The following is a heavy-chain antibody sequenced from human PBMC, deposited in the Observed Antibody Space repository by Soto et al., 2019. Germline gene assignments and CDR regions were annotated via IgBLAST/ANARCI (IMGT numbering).Heavy chain of an antibody. D-gene: IGHD2-2*01. CDR3: ARWGSVSSTSPDI. CDR2: ISSSSSYI. CDR1: GFTFSSYS. Sequence: GRSLRLSCAASGFTFSSYSMNWVRQAPGKGLEWVSSISSSSSYIYYADSVKGRFTISRDDAKNSLYLQMNSLRAEDTAVYYCARWGSVSSTSPDIWGQGAMVTVSS. V-gene: IGHV3-21*01. J-gene: IGHJ3*02.